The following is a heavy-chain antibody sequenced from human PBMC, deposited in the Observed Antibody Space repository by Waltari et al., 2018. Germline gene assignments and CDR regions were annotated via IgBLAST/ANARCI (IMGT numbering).Heavy chain of an antibody. CDR3: ARYPRLEMATNADAFDI. D-gene: IGHD5-12*01. CDR2: INHSGST. V-gene: IGHV4-34*01. Sequence: QVQLQQWGAGLLKPSETLSLTCAVYGGSFSGYYWSWIRQPPGKGLEWIGEINHSGSTNYNPSLKSRVTISVETSKNQFSLKLSSVTAADTAVYYCARYPRLEMATNADAFDIWGQGTMVTVSS. J-gene: IGHJ3*02. CDR1: GGSFSGYY.